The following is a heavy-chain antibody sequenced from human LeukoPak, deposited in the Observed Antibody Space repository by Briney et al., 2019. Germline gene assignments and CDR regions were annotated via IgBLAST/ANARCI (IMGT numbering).Heavy chain of an antibody. V-gene: IGHV4-59*01. CDR2: IYYSGST. D-gene: IGHD4-17*01. CDR1: GGSISSYY. CDR3: ARAPPYGAKPSRDY. J-gene: IGHJ4*02. Sequence: PSETLSLTCTVSGGSISSYYWSWIRQPPGKGLEWIGYIYYSGSTNYNPSLKSRVTISVDTSKNQFSLKLSSVTAADTAVYYCARAPPYGAKPSRDYWGQGTLVTVSS.